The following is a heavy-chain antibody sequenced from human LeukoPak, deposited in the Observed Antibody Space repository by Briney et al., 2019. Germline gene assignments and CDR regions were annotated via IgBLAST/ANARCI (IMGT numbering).Heavy chain of an antibody. Sequence: GGSLRLSCAASGFTFSNAWMSWVRQAPGKGLEWVGRIKSKTDGGTTDYAAPVKGRFPISRDDSKNTLYLQMNSLKTEDTAVYYCTTGFIAAAGTNYWGQGTLVTVSS. J-gene: IGHJ4*02. V-gene: IGHV3-15*01. CDR2: IKSKTDGGTT. CDR1: GFTFSNAW. CDR3: TTGFIAAAGTNY. D-gene: IGHD6-13*01.